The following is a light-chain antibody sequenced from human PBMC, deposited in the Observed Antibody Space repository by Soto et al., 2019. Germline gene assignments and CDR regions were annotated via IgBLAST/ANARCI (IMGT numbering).Light chain of an antibody. CDR2: EAS. CDR1: GSDVRTYNL. Sequence: QSVLTQPASVSGSPVQSITMSCTVTGSDVRTYNLVSWYQQHPGKVPKLIIYEASKRPSGVSNRFSGSQPGNTASLTVSGLQAEDEADYYCCSYAGDKTYVFGSGTKVTVL. V-gene: IGLV2-23*01. CDR3: CSYAGDKTYV. J-gene: IGLJ1*01.